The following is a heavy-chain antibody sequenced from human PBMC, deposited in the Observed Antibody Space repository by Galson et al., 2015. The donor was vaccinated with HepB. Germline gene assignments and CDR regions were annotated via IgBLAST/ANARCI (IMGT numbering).Heavy chain of an antibody. V-gene: IGHV3-30*18. CDR3: AKDSVESGSFDY. CDR2: ISYDGSNK. CDR1: GFTFSSYG. J-gene: IGHJ4*02. Sequence: SLRLSCAASGFTFSSYGMHWVRQAPGKGLEWVAVISYDGSNKYYADSVKGRFTISRDNSKNTLYLQMNSLRAEDTAVYYCAKDSVESGSFDYWGQGTLVTVTS. D-gene: IGHD3-22*01.